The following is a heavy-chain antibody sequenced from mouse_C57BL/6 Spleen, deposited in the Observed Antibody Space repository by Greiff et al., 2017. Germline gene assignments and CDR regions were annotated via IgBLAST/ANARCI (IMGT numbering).Heavy chain of an antibody. CDR3: ARHDDYDGPYAMDY. D-gene: IGHD2-4*01. Sequence: VKLMESGPGLVAPSQSLSITCTVSGFSLTSYGVHWVRQPPGKGLEWLVVIWSDGSTTYNSALKSRLSISKDNSKSQVFLKMNSLQTDDTAMYCCARHDDYDGPYAMDYWGQGTSVTVSS. CDR2: IWSDGST. V-gene: IGHV2-6-1*01. J-gene: IGHJ4*01. CDR1: GFSLTSYG.